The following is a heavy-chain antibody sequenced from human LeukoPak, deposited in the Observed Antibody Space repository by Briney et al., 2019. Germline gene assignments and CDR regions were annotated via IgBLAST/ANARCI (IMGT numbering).Heavy chain of an antibody. CDR3: ARPYTAYASDY. V-gene: IGHV3-48*03. J-gene: IGHJ4*02. Sequence: GGSLRLSCAASGFTFSSYEMNWVRQAPGKGLEWISYISRSGSTIFYADSVKGRFTISRDNAKNSLYLQMNSLRAEDTAVYYCARPYTAYASDYWGQGTLVTVSS. CDR2: ISRSGSTI. CDR1: GFTFSSYE. D-gene: IGHD5-12*01.